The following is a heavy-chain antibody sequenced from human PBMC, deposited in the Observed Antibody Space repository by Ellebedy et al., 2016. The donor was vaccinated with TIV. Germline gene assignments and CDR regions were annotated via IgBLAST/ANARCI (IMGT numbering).Heavy chain of an antibody. D-gene: IGHD6-13*01. CDR2: ITTDASNT. J-gene: IGHJ2*01. CDR1: GFSFSSYW. Sequence: GESLKISCEASGFSFSSYWIHWVRQVPGKGLVWISRITTDASNTGYADSVKGRFTISRDNAKNTLYLQMNSLRAEDTAVYYCARDPGTAGRDWYFDLWGRGTLVTVSS. V-gene: IGHV3-74*01. CDR3: ARDPGTAGRDWYFDL.